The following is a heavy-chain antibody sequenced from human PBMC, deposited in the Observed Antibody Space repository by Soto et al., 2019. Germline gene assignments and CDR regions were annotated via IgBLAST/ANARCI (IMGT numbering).Heavy chain of an antibody. Sequence: EVQVVESGGGSVQPGGSLRLSCTVSGFPFSGYLMDWVRQAPGKGLEWVANINHDGSEMYYGDSVKGRFTICRDNAKNSLYLQMNSLRVEDTAVYYCARGLVDMWGQGTMVTVSS. CDR1: GFPFSGYL. J-gene: IGHJ3*02. CDR3: ARGLVDM. V-gene: IGHV3-7*05. CDR2: INHDGSEM. D-gene: IGHD3-10*01.